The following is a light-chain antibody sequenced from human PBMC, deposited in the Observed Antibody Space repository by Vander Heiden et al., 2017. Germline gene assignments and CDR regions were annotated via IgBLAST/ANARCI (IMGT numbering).Light chain of an antibody. CDR2: DAS. CDR1: QSISAD. Sequence: EIVLTQSPATLSLSPGERATLSCRASQSISADVAWYQQKPGQAPRLLIYDASNRATGIPARFSGSGSGTDFTLTISNLEPEDFAVYYCQQRNSWPRTFGQGTKVEI. V-gene: IGKV3-11*01. CDR3: QQRNSWPRT. J-gene: IGKJ2*01.